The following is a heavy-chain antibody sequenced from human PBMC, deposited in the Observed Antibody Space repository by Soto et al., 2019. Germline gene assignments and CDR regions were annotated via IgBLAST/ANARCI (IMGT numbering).Heavy chain of an antibody. J-gene: IGHJ3*02. CDR1: GYTFTSYD. Sequence: ASVKVSCKASGYTFTSYDINWVRQATGQGFEWMGWMNPNSGNTIYAQKFQGRVTMTEDTSTDTAYMELSSLRSEDTAVYYCATGVPGIVLVPAAMPEAFDIWGQGTMVTVSS. D-gene: IGHD2-2*01. CDR2: MNPNSGNT. CDR3: ATGVPGIVLVPAAMPEAFDI. V-gene: IGHV1-8*01.